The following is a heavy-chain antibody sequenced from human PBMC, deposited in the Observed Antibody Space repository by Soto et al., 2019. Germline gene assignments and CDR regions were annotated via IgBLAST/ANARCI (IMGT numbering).Heavy chain of an antibody. J-gene: IGHJ4*02. D-gene: IGHD2-15*01. CDR2: IIPIFGKA. Sequence: QVQLVQSGAEVKKPGSSVKVSCKASGGTFSSYAISWVRQAPGQGLEWMGGIIPIFGKANYAQKCQGRVTITADESTSTAYMDLSSLRPEDPAAYYCSRVGRYLFNYWGQGTLVTVSS. V-gene: IGHV1-69*12. CDR3: SRVGRYLFNY. CDR1: GGTFSSYA.